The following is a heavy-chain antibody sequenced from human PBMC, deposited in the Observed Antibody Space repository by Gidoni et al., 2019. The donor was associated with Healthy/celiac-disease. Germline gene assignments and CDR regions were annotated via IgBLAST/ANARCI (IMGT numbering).Heavy chain of an antibody. J-gene: IGHJ3*02. CDR1: GGSVSSGSYY. D-gene: IGHD2-15*01. V-gene: IGHV4-61*01. CDR2: IYYSGST. CDR3: ARYCSGGTWEGDAFDI. Sequence: QVQLQESGPGLVKPSETLSLTCTVSGGSVSSGSYYWSWIRQPPGKGLEWIGYIYYSGSTNYNPSLKSRVTISVDTSKNQFSLKLSSVTAADTAVYYCARYCSGGTWEGDAFDIWGQGTMVTVSS.